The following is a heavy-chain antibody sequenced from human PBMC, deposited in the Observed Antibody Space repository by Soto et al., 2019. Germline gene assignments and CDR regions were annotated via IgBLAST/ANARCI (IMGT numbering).Heavy chain of an antibody. D-gene: IGHD3-10*01. Sequence: QVQLQESGPGLVKPSQTLSLTCTVSGGSISSGGYYWIWIRQRPGKGLERIGYIYYSGSAYYNPSLKSRVTISVDTSKNQFSRKLSSVTAADTAVYYCARVFGFGGMDVWGQGTTVTVSS. V-gene: IGHV4-31*03. CDR2: IYYSGSA. CDR3: ARVFGFGGMDV. J-gene: IGHJ6*02. CDR1: GGSISSGGYY.